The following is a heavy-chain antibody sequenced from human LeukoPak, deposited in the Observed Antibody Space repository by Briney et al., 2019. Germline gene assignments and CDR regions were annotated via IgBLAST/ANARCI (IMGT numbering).Heavy chain of an antibody. CDR2: ISSSSSSYI. Sequence: GGSLRLSCAASGFTFSSYSMTWVRQAPGKGLEWVSSISSSSSSYIYYADSVKGRFTISRDNAKNSLYLQMNSLRAEDTAVYYCARDLSHYDILTGYYEKKYFDYWGQGTLVTVSS. V-gene: IGHV3-21*01. CDR1: GFTFSSYS. CDR3: ARDLSHYDILTGYYEKKYFDY. D-gene: IGHD3-9*01. J-gene: IGHJ4*02.